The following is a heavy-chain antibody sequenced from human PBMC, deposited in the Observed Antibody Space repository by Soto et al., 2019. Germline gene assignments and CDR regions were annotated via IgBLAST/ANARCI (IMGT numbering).Heavy chain of an antibody. Sequence: QVQLQQWGAGLLKPSETLSLTCAVSGGSFSGYYWSWIRQPPGKGLEWIGEINHSGSTNYNPSLNVRAALSVERSKNQCSLKVSSVPAADTAVDCCARVMPVVAGNYMDVWGKGTTVTVSS. J-gene: IGHJ6*03. V-gene: IGHV4-34*01. CDR1: GGSFSGYY. CDR3: ARVMPVVAGNYMDV. D-gene: IGHD3-22*01. CDR2: INHSGST.